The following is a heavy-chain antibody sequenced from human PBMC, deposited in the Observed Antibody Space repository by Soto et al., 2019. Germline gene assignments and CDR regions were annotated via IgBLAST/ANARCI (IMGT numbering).Heavy chain of an antibody. CDR2: IYYSGST. CDR1: GGSISSGGYY. V-gene: IGHV4-31*03. J-gene: IGHJ3*02. CDR3: AREPNTAENSRGYYPVLSAFDI. Sequence: SETLSLTCTVSGGSISSGGYYWSWIRQHPGKGLEWIGYIYYSGSTYYNPSLKSRVTISVDTSKNQFSLKLSSVTAADTAVYYCAREPNTAENSRGYYPVLSAFDIWGQGTMVTVSS. D-gene: IGHD3-22*01.